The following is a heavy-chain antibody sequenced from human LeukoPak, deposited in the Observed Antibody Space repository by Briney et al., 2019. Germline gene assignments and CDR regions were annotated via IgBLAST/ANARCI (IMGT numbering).Heavy chain of an antibody. CDR1: GFTFNTYS. Sequence: GGPLRLSCAASGFTFNTYSMNWFRQAPGKGLEWVSYITSSGSTIYYADSVKGRFTISRDNARNSLYLQMNSLRAEDTAVYYCARDGYCSDTSCFNWFDPWGQGTLVTVSS. J-gene: IGHJ5*02. CDR2: ITSSGSTI. V-gene: IGHV3-48*01. CDR3: ARDGYCSDTSCFNWFDP. D-gene: IGHD2-2*03.